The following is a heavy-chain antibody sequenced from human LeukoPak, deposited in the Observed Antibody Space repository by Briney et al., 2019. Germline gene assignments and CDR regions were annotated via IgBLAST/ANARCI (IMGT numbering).Heavy chain of an antibody. CDR1: GGSFSSSYW. V-gene: IGHV4-4*02. CDR2: IYHSGTT. Sequence: QSSETLSLICAVSGGSFSSSYWWSWVRQTPGKGLEWIGEIYHSGTTNYNPSLKSRVSISVDKSKNQFSLKLSSVTAADTAVYYCARHRYYYRSGSYYGAPYYMDVWGKGTTVTISS. J-gene: IGHJ6*03. D-gene: IGHD3-10*01. CDR3: ARHRYYYRSGSYYGAPYYMDV.